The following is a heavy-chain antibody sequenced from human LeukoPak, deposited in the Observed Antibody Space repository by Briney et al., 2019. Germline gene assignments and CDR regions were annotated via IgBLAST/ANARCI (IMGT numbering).Heavy chain of an antibody. D-gene: IGHD3-10*01. CDR1: GGSISSYY. CDR2: IYTSGST. V-gene: IGHV4-4*07. J-gene: IGHJ4*02. Sequence: SETLSLTCTVSGGSISSYYWSWIRQPAGKGLERIGRIYTSGSTNYNPSLKSRVTMSVDTSKNQFSLKLSSVTAADTAVYYCARQARGSGSYLFDYWGQGTLVTVSS. CDR3: ARQARGSGSYLFDY.